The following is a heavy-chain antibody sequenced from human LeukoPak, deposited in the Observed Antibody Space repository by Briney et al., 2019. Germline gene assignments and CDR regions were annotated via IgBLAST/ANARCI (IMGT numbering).Heavy chain of an antibody. CDR3: AKELWFGELLVFDY. V-gene: IGHV3-23*01. Sequence: GGSLRLSCAASGFTFSSYAMSWVRQAPGKGLEWVSAISSSGGSTYYTDSVKGRFTISRDKSKNMLYLQMNSLRAEDTAVYYCAKELWFGELLVFDYWGQGTLVTVPS. CDR2: ISSSGGST. D-gene: IGHD3-10*01. J-gene: IGHJ4*02. CDR1: GFTFSSYA.